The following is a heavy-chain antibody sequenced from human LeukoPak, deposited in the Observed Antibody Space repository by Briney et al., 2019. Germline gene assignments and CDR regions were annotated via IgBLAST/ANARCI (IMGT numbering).Heavy chain of an antibody. CDR1: GFTFDDYA. CDR2: ISWNSGSI. CDR3: ARGYYDSSGSLVY. J-gene: IGHJ4*02. Sequence: GGSLRLSCAASGFTFDDYAVHWVRQAPGKGLEWVSGISWNSGSIGYADSVKGRFTISRDNAKNSLYLQMNSLRAEDTALYYCARGYYDSSGSLVYWGQGTLVTVSS. V-gene: IGHV3-9*01. D-gene: IGHD3-22*01.